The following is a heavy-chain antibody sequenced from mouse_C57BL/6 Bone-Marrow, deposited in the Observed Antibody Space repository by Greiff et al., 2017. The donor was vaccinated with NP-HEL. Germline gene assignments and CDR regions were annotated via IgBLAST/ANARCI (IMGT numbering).Heavy chain of an antibody. Sequence: QVQLQQSGAELVRPGALVKMSCKASGYTFTSYNMHWVKQTPRQGLEWIGAIYPGNGDTSYNPKFQGKATLTVDKSSSTAYMQLSSLTSEDSAVYFCARWNYSKWYFDVWGTGTTVTVSS. CDR2: IYPGNGDT. D-gene: IGHD2-5*01. J-gene: IGHJ1*03. CDR1: GYTFTSYN. V-gene: IGHV1-12*01. CDR3: ARWNYSKWYFDV.